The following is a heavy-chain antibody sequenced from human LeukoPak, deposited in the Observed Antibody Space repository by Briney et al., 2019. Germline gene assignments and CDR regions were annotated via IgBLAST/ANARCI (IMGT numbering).Heavy chain of an antibody. V-gene: IGHV3-64*01. CDR2: ISSNGGST. CDR1: GFTFSSYA. CDR3: ARSRTWIQLWFDY. Sequence: GGSLRLSCAASGFTFSSYAMHWVRQAPGKGLEYVSAISSNGGSTYYANSVKGRFTISRDNSKNTLYLQMGSLRAEDMAVYYCARSRTWIQLWFDYWGQGTLVTVSS. D-gene: IGHD5-18*01. J-gene: IGHJ4*02.